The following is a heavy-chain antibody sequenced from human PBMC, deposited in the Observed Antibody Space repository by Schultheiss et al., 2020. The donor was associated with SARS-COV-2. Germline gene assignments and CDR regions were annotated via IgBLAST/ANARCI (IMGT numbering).Heavy chain of an antibody. J-gene: IGHJ5*02. Sequence: SVKVSCKASGYTFTSYVISWVRPATGQGLEWMGGNISIFGTANYAKKFQRRVTITADESTSTAYMELSSLKSEDTAVYYCARAKSNWFDPWGHGTLVTVSS. CDR1: GYTFTSYV. CDR2: NISIFGTA. V-gene: IGHV1-69*13. CDR3: ARAKSNWFDP.